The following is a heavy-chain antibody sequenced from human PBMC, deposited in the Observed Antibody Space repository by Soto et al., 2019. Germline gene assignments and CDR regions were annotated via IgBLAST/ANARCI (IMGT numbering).Heavy chain of an antibody. J-gene: IGHJ3*02. V-gene: IGHV3-21*01. Sequence: GGSLRLACAASGFTFSSYSMNWVRQAPGKGLEWVSSISSSSSYIYYADSVKGRFTISRDNAKNSLSLQMNSLRAEDTAVYYCARVHYSDSSGLLIWGQGTMVTVSS. CDR1: GFTFSSYS. D-gene: IGHD3-22*01. CDR2: ISSSSSYI. CDR3: ARVHYSDSSGLLI.